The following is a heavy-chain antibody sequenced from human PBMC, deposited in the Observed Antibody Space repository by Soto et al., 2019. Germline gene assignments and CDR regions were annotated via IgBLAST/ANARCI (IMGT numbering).Heavy chain of an antibody. CDR3: AKNSKGPACSSCFLAYFDI. V-gene: IGHV3-23*01. CDR2: MRASGGST. D-gene: IGHD6-19*01. J-gene: IGHJ3*02. CDR1: GFTFSDYA. Sequence: EVQLLESGGGWVQPGGSLRLSCAASGFTFSDYAMSWVRQAPGKGLEWVSHMRASGGSTYYADSVKGRFTISRDDSKNTLYLQMNSRRAEDAAVDYCAKNSKGPACSSCFLAYFDIWGQGTMVTVSS.